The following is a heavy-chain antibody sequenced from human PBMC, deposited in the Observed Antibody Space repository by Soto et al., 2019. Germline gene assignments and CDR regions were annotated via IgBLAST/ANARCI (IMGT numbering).Heavy chain of an antibody. V-gene: IGHV1-46*03. Sequence: QVQLVQSGAEVKKPGASVTFSCKASGYTFTSYYIHWVRQAPGQGLEWVGIINPSGGSTSYAQKFQGRVTMTRDTSTSTVYMEVSGLRSEDTAVYYCARDQEPSTLYYDYYYMDVWGKETTVTVSS. CDR3: ARDQEPSTLYYDYYYMDV. J-gene: IGHJ6*03. CDR2: INPSGGST. CDR1: GYTFTSYY.